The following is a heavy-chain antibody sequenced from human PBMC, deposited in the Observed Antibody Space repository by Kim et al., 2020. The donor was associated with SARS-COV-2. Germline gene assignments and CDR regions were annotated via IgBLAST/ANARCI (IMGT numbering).Heavy chain of an antibody. Sequence: GGSLRLSCVASGITFRSYSMNWVRQAPGKGLEWVSSISSSSSYIYYADSVKGRFTISSDNAKNSLYLQMNSLRAEDTAIYYCALTGRVDAFYIWGQGIM. CDR2: ISSSSSYI. V-gene: IGHV3-21*01. CDR3: ALTGRVDAFYI. CDR1: GITFRSYS. J-gene: IGHJ3*02. D-gene: IGHD1-20*01.